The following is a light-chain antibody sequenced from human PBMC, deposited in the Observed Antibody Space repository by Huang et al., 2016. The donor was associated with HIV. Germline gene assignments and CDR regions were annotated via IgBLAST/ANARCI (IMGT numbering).Light chain of an antibody. V-gene: IGKV1-5*03. CDR2: KAS. J-gene: IGKJ2*01. CDR3: QQYTTYFPT. CDR1: LSISSW. Sequence: DIQMTQSPSTLSASVGDRVTITCRASLSISSWVAWYQQKPGKAPKLLIYKASSLESGVPSRFSGSGSRTEFTLTISSLQPDDFATYYCQQYTTYFPTFGQGTKLEIK.